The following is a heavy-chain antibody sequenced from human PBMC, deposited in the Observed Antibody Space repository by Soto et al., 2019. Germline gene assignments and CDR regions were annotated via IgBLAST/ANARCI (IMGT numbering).Heavy chain of an antibody. CDR3: ARQAGYYDSSDYYPFDAMDV. J-gene: IGHJ6*02. CDR2: IYPGDSYT. D-gene: IGHD3-22*01. CDR1: EYSFTNYW. Sequence: PGESLKISCKGSEYSFTNYWIGWVRQMPGKGLEWMGSIYPGDSYTRYSPSFQGQVTISADKSISTAYVQWSSLKAPDTAMYYCARQAGYYDSSDYYPFDAMDVWGQGTTVTVSS. V-gene: IGHV5-51*01.